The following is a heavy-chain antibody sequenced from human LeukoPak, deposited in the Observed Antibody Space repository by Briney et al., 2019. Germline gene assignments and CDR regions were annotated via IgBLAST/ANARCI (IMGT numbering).Heavy chain of an antibody. CDR1: GFTFSSYA. D-gene: IGHD6-19*01. CDR3: AKVGRQWLVGGLDH. CDR2: ISYDGNNK. J-gene: IGHJ4*02. V-gene: IGHV3-30*04. Sequence: GGSLRLSCAASGFTFSSYAMHWVRQAPGKGLEWVAVISYDGNNKHYTDSVKGRFTISRDNSKNTLYLQMNSLRAEDTAVYYCAKVGRQWLVGGLDHWGQGTLVTVSS.